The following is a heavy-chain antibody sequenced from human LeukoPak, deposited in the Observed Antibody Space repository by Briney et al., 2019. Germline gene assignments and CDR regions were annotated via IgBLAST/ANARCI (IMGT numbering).Heavy chain of an antibody. D-gene: IGHD5-24*01. CDR2: IIPIFGTA. Sequence: SVKVSCKASGGTFSSYAISWVRQPPGQGLEGMGGIIPIFGTANYAQKFQGRVTITADESTSTAYMELSSLRSEDTAVYYCARDLEMATTLYWYFDLWGRGTLVTVSS. V-gene: IGHV1-69*13. CDR3: ARDLEMATTLYWYFDL. CDR1: GGTFSSYA. J-gene: IGHJ2*01.